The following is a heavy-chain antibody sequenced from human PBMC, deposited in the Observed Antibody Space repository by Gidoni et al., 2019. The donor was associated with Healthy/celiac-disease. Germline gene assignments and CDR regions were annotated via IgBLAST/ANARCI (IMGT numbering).Heavy chain of an antibody. CDR3: AGGGDYDILTGYYHFDY. V-gene: IGHV3-53*01. CDR2: IYSGGST. CDR1: GFTVSRNY. Sequence: EVQLVESGGGLIQPGGSLRLSCAASGFTVSRNYMSWVHQAPGKGLEWVSVIYSGGSTYYADSVKGRFTISRDNSKNTLYLQMNSLRAEDTAVYYCAGGGDYDILTGYYHFDYWGQGTLVTVSS. J-gene: IGHJ4*02. D-gene: IGHD3-9*01.